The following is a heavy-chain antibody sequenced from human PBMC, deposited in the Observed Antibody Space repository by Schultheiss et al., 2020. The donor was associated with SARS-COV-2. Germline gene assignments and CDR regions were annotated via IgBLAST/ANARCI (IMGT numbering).Heavy chain of an antibody. V-gene: IGHV4-34*01. CDR2: INHSGST. J-gene: IGHJ4*02. D-gene: IGHD3-16*02. CDR3: ARGGRYDYVWGSYRFLDY. Sequence: SETLSLTCTVCGGSISSYYWSWIRQPPGKGLEWIGKINHSGSTNYNPSLKSRVTISVDTSKNQFSLQLNSVTPEDTAVYYCARGGRYDYVWGSYRFLDYWGQGTLVTVSS. CDR1: GGSISSYY.